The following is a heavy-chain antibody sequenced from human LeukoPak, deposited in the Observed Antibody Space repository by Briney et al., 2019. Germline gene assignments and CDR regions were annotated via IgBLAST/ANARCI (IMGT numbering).Heavy chain of an antibody. CDR2: IDDDGSST. V-gene: IGHV3-74*01. D-gene: IGHD3-22*01. J-gene: IGHJ4*02. CDR3: ARFDSSGYYFQFDY. CDR1: GFTFSNYW. Sequence: PGGSLRLSCAASGFTFSNYWMHWVRQAPGKGLVWVSRIDDDGSSTNYADSVKGRFTISRDNAKNSLYLQMNSLRAEGTAVYYCARFDSSGYYFQFDYWGQGTLVTVSP.